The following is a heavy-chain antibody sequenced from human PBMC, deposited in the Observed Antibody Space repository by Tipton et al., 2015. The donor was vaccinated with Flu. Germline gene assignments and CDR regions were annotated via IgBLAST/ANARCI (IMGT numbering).Heavy chain of an antibody. CDR3: ARDRRNYWYFDL. CDR2: IKHDGSEK. V-gene: IGHV3-7*01. Sequence: SLRLSCTASGFTFSSYWMSWVRQAPGKGLEWVANIKHDGSEKYYVDSVKGRFTISRDNAKNSLYPQMNSLRAEDTAVYYCARDRRNYWYFDLWGRGTLVTVSS. J-gene: IGHJ2*01. CDR1: GFTFSSYW.